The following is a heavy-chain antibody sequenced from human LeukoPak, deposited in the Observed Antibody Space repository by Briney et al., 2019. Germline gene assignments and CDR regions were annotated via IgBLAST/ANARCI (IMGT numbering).Heavy chain of an antibody. CDR1: GGSISSYY. CDR2: IYYSGST. CDR3: ARGITVTTVFDY. D-gene: IGHD4-17*01. V-gene: IGHV4-59*01. Sequence: SETLSLTCTVSGGSISSYYWSWIRQPPGKGLEWIGYIYYSGSTKYNPSLKSRVTISVDTSKNQFSLKLSSVTAADTAVYYCARGITVTTVFDYWGQGTLVTVSS. J-gene: IGHJ4*02.